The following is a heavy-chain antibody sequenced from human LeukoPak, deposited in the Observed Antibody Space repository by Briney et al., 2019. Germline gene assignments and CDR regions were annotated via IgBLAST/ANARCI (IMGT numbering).Heavy chain of an antibody. D-gene: IGHD4-17*01. CDR3: ARRTVTTPPPRPYNWFDP. V-gene: IGHV4-34*01. CDR2: INHSGST. J-gene: IGHJ5*02. CDR1: GGSFSGYY. Sequence: PSETLSLTRAVYGGSFSGYYWGWIRQPPGKGLEWIGEINHSGSTNYNPSLKSRVTISVDTSKNQFSLKLSSVTAADTAVYYCARRTVTTPPPRPYNWFDPWGQGTLVTVSS.